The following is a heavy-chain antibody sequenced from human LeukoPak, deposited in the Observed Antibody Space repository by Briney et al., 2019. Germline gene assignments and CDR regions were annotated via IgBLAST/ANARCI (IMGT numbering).Heavy chain of an antibody. V-gene: IGHV4-59*01. CDR1: GGSISSYY. J-gene: IGHJ6*03. Sequence: SETLSLTCTVSGGSISSYYWSWIRQPPGKGLEWIGYVSYSGSTNYNPSLKSRVTISVDTSKNQFSLKLSSVTAADTAVYYCARSYYYYYMDVWGKGTTVTVSS. CDR2: VSYSGST. CDR3: ARSYYYYYMDV.